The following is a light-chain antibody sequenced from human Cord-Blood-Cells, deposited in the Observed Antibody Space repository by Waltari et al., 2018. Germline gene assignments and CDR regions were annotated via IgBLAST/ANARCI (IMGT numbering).Light chain of an antibody. V-gene: IGKV4-1*01. J-gene: IGKJ4*01. CDR1: QSVLYSSNNKNY. Sequence: DIVMTQSPDSLAVSLGERATINCKSSQSVLYSSNNKNYLAWYQQKPGHPPKLLIYWASTRESGVPVRFSGSGSGTDFTLTISSLQAEDVAVYYCQQYYSTLTFGGGTKVEIK. CDR2: WAS. CDR3: QQYYSTLT.